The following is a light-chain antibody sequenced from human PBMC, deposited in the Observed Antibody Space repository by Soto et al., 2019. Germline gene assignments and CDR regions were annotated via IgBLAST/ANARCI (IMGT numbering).Light chain of an antibody. CDR2: GAS. CDR3: QQYGSSPPWT. V-gene: IGKV3-20*01. CDR1: QSVSSSY. J-gene: IGKJ1*01. Sequence: EIVLTQSPGTLSLSPGERATLSCRASQSVSSSYLAWYQQKPGQAPRLLFYGASNRATGISARFSGSRSGTAFTITISRLEPEDLAVYYCQQYGSSPPWTFGQGTKVEI.